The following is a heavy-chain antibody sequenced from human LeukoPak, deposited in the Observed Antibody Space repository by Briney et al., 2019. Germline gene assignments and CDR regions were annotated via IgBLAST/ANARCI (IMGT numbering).Heavy chain of an antibody. CDR2: IGTAGDT. J-gene: IGHJ5*02. Sequence: GGSLRLSCAASGFTFSSYDMHWVRQPTGKGLEWVSAIGTAGDTYYSHSVKGRFTISRENAKNSLYLHMNSLSAGDTAVYYCARAEGQYYVGRKPEFDPWGQGTLVTVSS. V-gene: IGHV3-13*01. CDR3: ARAEGQYYVGRKPEFDP. D-gene: IGHD3-10*02. CDR1: GFTFSSYD.